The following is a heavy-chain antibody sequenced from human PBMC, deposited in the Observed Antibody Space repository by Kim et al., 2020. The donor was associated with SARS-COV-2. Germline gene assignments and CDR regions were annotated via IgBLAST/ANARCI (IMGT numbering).Heavy chain of an antibody. CDR2: ISGSGGST. Sequence: GGSLRLSCAASGFTFSSYAMSWVRQAPGKGLEWVSAISGSGGSTYYADSVKGRFTISRDNSKNTLYLQMNSLRAEDTAVYYCAKAYSSSWYDSPGDYYYYGMDVWGQGTTVTVSS. D-gene: IGHD6-13*01. V-gene: IGHV3-23*01. CDR3: AKAYSSSWYDSPGDYYYYGMDV. J-gene: IGHJ6*02. CDR1: GFTFSSYA.